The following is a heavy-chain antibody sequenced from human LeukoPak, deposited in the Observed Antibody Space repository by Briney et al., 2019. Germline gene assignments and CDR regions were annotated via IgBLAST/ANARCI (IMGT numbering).Heavy chain of an antibody. D-gene: IGHD6-13*01. J-gene: IGHJ3*02. V-gene: IGHV4-59*01. CDR2: IYYSGST. CDR1: GGSISSYY. CDR3: ARTASDLVYSSSSYNAFDI. Sequence: SETLSLTCTVSGGSISSYYWSWIRQPAGKGLEWIGYIYYSGSTNYNPSLKSRVTISVDTSKNQFSLKLSSVTAADTAVYYCARTASDLVYSSSSYNAFDIWGQGTMVTVSS.